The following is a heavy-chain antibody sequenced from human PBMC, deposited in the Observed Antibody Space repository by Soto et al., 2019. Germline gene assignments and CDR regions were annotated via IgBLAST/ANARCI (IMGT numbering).Heavy chain of an antibody. CDR2: ISWNSGSI. D-gene: IGHD3-22*01. CDR3: ARGPRITMIVVLRDY. V-gene: IGHV3-9*01. Sequence: EVQLVESGGGLVQPGRSLRLSCAASGFTFDDYAMHWVRQAPGKGLEWVSGISWNSGSIGYADSVKGRFTISRDNAKNSLYLQMNSLRAENTALYYCARGPRITMIVVLRDYWGQGTLVTVSS. J-gene: IGHJ4*02. CDR1: GFTFDDYA.